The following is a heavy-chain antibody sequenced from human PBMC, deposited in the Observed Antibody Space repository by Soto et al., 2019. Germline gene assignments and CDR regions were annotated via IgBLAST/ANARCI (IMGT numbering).Heavy chain of an antibody. D-gene: IGHD2-2*01. J-gene: IGHJ6*02. Sequence: SVKVSCKASGFTFTSSAVQWVRQARGQRLEWIGWIVVGSGNTGYAQKFQGRVTMTRNTSISTAYMELSSLRSEDTAVYYCARIVPAKYYYGMDVWGQGATVTVSS. CDR3: ARIVPAKYYYGMDV. CDR1: GFTFTSSA. CDR2: IVVGSGNT. V-gene: IGHV1-58*01.